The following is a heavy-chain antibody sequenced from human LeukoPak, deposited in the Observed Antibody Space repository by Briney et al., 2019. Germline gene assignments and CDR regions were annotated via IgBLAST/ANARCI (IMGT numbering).Heavy chain of an antibody. CDR1: GFGFSSYA. CDR2: IRHDGSHH. J-gene: IGHJ4*02. Sequence: GGSLRLSCAASGFGFSSYAMHWVRQAPGKGLEWIAFIRHDGSHHYHGDSVKGRFTISRDNSKNTLYLQMNSLRGEDTAVYYCANGKSEYSSGWPRGTFWGQGTLVTVSS. D-gene: IGHD6-19*01. CDR3: ANGKSEYSSGWPRGTF. V-gene: IGHV3-30*02.